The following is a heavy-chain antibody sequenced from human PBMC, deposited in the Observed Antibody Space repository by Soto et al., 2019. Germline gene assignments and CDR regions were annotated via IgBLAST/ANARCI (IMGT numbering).Heavy chain of an antibody. Sequence: SETLSLTCAVYGGSFSGYYWSWIRQPPGKGLEWIGEINHSGSTNYNPSLKSRVTISVDTSKNQFSLKLSSVTAADTAVYYCARGTVYYHDSSGYYYFNYWGQGTLVSVSS. CDR1: GGSFSGYY. CDR3: ARGTVYYHDSSGYYYFNY. J-gene: IGHJ4*02. V-gene: IGHV4-34*01. D-gene: IGHD3-22*01. CDR2: INHSGST.